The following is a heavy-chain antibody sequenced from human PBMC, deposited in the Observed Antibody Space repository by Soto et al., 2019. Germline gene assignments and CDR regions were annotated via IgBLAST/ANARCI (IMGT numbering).Heavy chain of an antibody. CDR3: ARVMTTVTTGELDP. D-gene: IGHD4-17*01. CDR2: TNPNSGAS. Sequence: QVQLVQSGAELKKPGASVRVSCKASGYSFTGYYIHWVRQAPGQGLEWMGWTNPNSGASKDAQRFQGRVALTTDTSVNTAYMELSSLRSDDTAVYYCARVMTTVTTGELDPWGQATLVTVSS. J-gene: IGHJ5*02. CDR1: GYSFTGYY. V-gene: IGHV1-2*02.